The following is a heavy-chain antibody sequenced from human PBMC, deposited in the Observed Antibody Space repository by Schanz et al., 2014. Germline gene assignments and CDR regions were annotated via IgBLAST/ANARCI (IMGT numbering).Heavy chain of an antibody. CDR2: IKQDGSEK. CDR3: VPMSIAAH. Sequence: VQLVESGGGLVQPGGSLRLSCAASGFTFSDYYMSWIRQAPGKGLEWVANIKQDGSEKYYVDSVKGRFTISRDNAKNSLYLQMNSLRAEDTAVYYCVPMSIAAHWGQGTLVTVSS. D-gene: IGHD6-6*01. J-gene: IGHJ4*02. V-gene: IGHV3-7*01. CDR1: GFTFSDYY.